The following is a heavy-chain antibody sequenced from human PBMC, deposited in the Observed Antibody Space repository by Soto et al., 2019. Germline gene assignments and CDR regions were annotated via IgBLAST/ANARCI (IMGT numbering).Heavy chain of an antibody. V-gene: IGHV1-2*02. CDR1: GYTFSGYY. CDR2: INPHTGNT. D-gene: IGHD6-6*01. Sequence: VASVEVSCKASGYTFSGYYIHWVRQAPGQGLEWVGWINPHTGNTNYAQKFQGRVTMTRDTSISTVYMEVSGLRSDDTAVYYSARDARVMGSSSSPYFCGIDVWGQGTTVTVSS. CDR3: ARDARVMGSSSSPYFCGIDV. J-gene: IGHJ6*02.